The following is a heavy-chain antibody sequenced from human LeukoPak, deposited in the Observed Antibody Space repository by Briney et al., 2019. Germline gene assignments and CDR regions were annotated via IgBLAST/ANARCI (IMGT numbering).Heavy chain of an antibody. CDR2: VFYSGST. CDR1: GGSISSTNYY. V-gene: IGHV4-39*01. Sequence: SETLSLTCTVSGGSISSTNYYWGWTRQSPGKELEWIVSVFYSGSTYCNPSLKRRVTISADSSKNQFSLKLSYVPAADTALYYCASHRRIAGVTCDYFDYWGQGILVTVSS. D-gene: IGHD1-26*01. CDR3: ASHRRIAGVTCDYFDY. J-gene: IGHJ4*02.